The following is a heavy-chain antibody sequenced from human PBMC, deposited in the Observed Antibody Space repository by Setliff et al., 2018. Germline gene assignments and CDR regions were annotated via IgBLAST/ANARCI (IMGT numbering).Heavy chain of an antibody. CDR2: IYYSGST. D-gene: IGHD4-17*01. CDR3: AGGRRYDYGWDFDY. J-gene: IGHJ4*02. Sequence: PETLSLTCTVSGGSISSSSYYWGWIRQPPGKGLEWIGSIYYSGSTYYNPSLKSRVTISVDTSKNQFSLKLSSVTAADTAVYYCAGGRRYDYGWDFDYWGQGTLVTVSS. CDR1: GGSISSSSYY. V-gene: IGHV4-39*07.